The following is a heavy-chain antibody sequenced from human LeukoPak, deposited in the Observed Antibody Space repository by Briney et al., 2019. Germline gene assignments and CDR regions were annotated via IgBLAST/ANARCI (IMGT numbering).Heavy chain of an antibody. Sequence: GESLKISCKGSGYSFTNYWIGWVRQMPGKGLEWMGIIYPGDSVTRYSPSFQGQVTISADKSISTAYLQWSSLKASDTAMYYCARHRAVARDAFDIWGQGTMVTVSS. V-gene: IGHV5-51*01. J-gene: IGHJ3*02. CDR2: IYPGDSVT. CDR1: GYSFTNYW. CDR3: ARHRAVARDAFDI. D-gene: IGHD3-10*01.